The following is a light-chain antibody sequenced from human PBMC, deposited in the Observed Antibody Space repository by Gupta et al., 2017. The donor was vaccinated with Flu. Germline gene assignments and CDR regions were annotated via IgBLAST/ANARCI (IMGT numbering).Light chain of an antibody. Sequence: TIRRTRRGGSMKSKYERGYQQKPGRAPVNVIYKNNKRHSGVPEGFSGSNEGNTETVTITRAEAEDEEEDDYNCREKSGNKTDVFGGGTKVTVL. CDR2: KNN. V-gene: IGLV3-19*01. CDR3: NCREKSGNKTDV. CDR1: SMKSKY. J-gene: IGLJ3*02.